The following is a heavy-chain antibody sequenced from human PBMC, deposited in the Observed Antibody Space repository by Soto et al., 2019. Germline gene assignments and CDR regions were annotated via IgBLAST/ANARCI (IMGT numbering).Heavy chain of an antibody. CDR3: ARDKRDGYNYYFDY. CDR1: GFTVSSNY. Sequence: GGSLRLSCAASGFTVSSNYMSWVRQAPGKGLEWVSVIYSGGSTYYADSVKGRFTISRHNSKNTLYLQMNSLRAEDTAVYYCARDKRDGYNYYFDYWGQGTLVTISS. D-gene: IGHD5-12*01. J-gene: IGHJ4*02. V-gene: IGHV3-53*04. CDR2: IYSGGST.